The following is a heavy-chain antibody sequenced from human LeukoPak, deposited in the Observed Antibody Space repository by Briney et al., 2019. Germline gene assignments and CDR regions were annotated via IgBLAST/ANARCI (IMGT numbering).Heavy chain of an antibody. V-gene: IGHV4-38-2*02. Sequence: KPSETLSLTCAVSGYSISSGYYWGWIRQPPGKGLEWIGSIYHSGSTYYNPSLKSRVTISVDTSKDQFSLKLSSVTAADTAVYYCAREDVVGALYYFDYWGQGTLVTVSS. D-gene: IGHD1-26*01. CDR3: AREDVVGALYYFDY. CDR1: GYSISSGYY. J-gene: IGHJ4*02. CDR2: IYHSGST.